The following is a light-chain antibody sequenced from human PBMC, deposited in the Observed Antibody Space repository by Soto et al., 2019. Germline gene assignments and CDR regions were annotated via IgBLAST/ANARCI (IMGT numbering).Light chain of an antibody. Sequence: DIQMTQSPSSLSASVGDRVTITCRASQGIRNDLGWYQQKPGKAPKRLIYAASSGSGSGTEFTLTISSLQPEDFATYYCLQHNSYPLAFGQGTKVEIK. J-gene: IGKJ1*01. CDR3: LQHNSYPLA. V-gene: IGKV1-17*01. CDR2: AAS. CDR1: QGIRND.